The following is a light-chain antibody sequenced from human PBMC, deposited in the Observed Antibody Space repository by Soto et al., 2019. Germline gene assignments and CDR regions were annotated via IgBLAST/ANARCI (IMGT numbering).Light chain of an antibody. Sequence: EIVMTQSPATLSVSPGERATLSCRASQSVSSNLAWYQQKPGQAPRLLIYGASTRATGIPARFSGSGSGTEFTLTISSLQSEDFAVYNCQQYNNWPQTFGQGTELEIK. CDR1: QSVSSN. CDR3: QQYNNWPQT. CDR2: GAS. J-gene: IGKJ2*01. V-gene: IGKV3-15*01.